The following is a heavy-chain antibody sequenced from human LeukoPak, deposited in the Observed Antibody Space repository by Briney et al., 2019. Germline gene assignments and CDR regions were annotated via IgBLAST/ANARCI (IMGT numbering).Heavy chain of an antibody. J-gene: IGHJ6*03. Sequence: SETLSLTCSVSGASISSGTYYWAWIRQPPGKGLEWIGSTYFGGNTHYNPSLRGRVTIAVDTSENKLSVRLTSVTAADTAVYYCARLIDYGGYYFYYYMDVWGKGTTVTVSS. CDR3: ARLIDYGGYYFYYYMDV. V-gene: IGHV4-39*01. D-gene: IGHD4-17*01. CDR1: GASISSGTYY. CDR2: TYFGGNT.